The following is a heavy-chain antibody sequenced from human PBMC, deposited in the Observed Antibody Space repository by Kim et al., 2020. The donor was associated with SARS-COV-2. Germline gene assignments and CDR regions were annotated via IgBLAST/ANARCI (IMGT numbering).Heavy chain of an antibody. Sequence: GGSLRLSCAASGFTFSTYAMHWVRQAPGKGLEWVALMSDAGRYINYADSVKGRFTISRDNSKNTLFLLMDRLRSEDTAVYFCVSGYNYGYYGLDPLFEYWGQGTQVTVSS. J-gene: IGHJ4*02. CDR2: MSDAGRYI. V-gene: IGHV3-30*11. CDR3: VSGYNYGYYGLDPLFEY. D-gene: IGHD5-18*01. CDR1: GFTFSTYA.